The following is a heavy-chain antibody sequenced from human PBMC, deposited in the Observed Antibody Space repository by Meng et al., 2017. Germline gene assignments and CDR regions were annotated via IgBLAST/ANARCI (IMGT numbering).Heavy chain of an antibody. D-gene: IGHD3-22*01. CDR2: ISYDGSNK. CDR3: ARGSTMIVVGWI. J-gene: IGHJ3*02. CDR1: GFTVSSNY. Sequence: GESLKISCAASGFTVSSNYMSWVRQAPGKGLEWVAVISYDGSNKYYADSVKGRFTISRDNSKNTLYLQMNSLRAEDTAVYYCARGSTMIVVGWIWGQGTMVTVSS. V-gene: IGHV3-30*03.